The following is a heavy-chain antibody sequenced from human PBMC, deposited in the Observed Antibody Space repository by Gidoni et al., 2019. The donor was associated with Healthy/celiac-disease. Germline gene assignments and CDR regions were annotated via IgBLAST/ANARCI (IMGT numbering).Heavy chain of an antibody. Sequence: QVQLVESGGAVVQPGRSLSLSCAASGFTFSSYGMNWVRQAPGKGLEWVAVISYDGSNKYYADSVKGRFTISRDNSKNTLYLQMNSLRAEDTAVYYCAKDRDSGWSPADYWGQGTLVTVSS. CDR2: ISYDGSNK. D-gene: IGHD6-19*01. CDR3: AKDRDSGWSPADY. CDR1: GFTFSSYG. V-gene: IGHV3-30*18. J-gene: IGHJ4*02.